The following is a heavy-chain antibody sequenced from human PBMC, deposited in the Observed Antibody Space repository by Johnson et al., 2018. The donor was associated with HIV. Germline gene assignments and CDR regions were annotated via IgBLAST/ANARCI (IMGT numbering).Heavy chain of an antibody. CDR3: AKGLDSSGYVGAFDI. D-gene: IGHD3-22*01. Sequence: VQLVESGGGVARPGGSLRLSCAASGFTFGDYAMSWVRQVPGKGLEWVSGIDWNGGRQGYVDSVKGRFTISRDNAKNSLYMEMNSLRAEDTALYYCAKGLDSSGYVGAFDIWGQGTMVTVSS. J-gene: IGHJ3*02. CDR2: IDWNGGRQ. V-gene: IGHV3-20*04. CDR1: GFTFGDYA.